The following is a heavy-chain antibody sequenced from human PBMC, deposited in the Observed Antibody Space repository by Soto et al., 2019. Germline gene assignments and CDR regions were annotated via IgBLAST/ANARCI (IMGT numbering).Heavy chain of an antibody. V-gene: IGHV3-23*01. J-gene: IGHJ4*02. D-gene: IGHD6-19*01. CDR3: AKDRTAEAGY. CDR2: ISGSGGST. CDR1: RFTFSSYA. Sequence: EVQLLESGGGLVQPGGSLRLSCAATRFTFSSYAVSWVRQAPGKGLEWVSAISGSGGSTYYADSVKGRFTISRDNSKNTLYLQMNSLIAEDTAVYYCAKDRTAEAGYWGQGTLVTVSS.